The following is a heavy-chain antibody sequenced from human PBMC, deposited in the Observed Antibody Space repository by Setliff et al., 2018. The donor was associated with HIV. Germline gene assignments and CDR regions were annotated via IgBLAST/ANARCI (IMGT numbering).Heavy chain of an antibody. J-gene: IGHJ1*01. CDR1: GGSINSGHYY. D-gene: IGHD2-2*01. Sequence: SETLSLTCTVSGGSINSGHYYWSWIRHHPGKGLEWIGYIYYTRSTYFNPSLTRRVTLSIDTSKNQFSLKLSSVTAADTAVYYCARGESTTWDLAEYFQHWGHGTLVTVSS. V-gene: IGHV4-31*03. CDR2: IYYTRST. CDR3: ARGESTTWDLAEYFQH.